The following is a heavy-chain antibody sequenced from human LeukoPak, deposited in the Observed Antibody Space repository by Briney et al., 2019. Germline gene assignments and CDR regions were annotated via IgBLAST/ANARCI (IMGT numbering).Heavy chain of an antibody. V-gene: IGHV1-2*02. J-gene: IGHJ3*02. CDR2: INPKGGGT. CDR3: ARNLWFGESSDAFDM. Sequence: ASVKVSCKASGYTFTNYYMHWVRQAPGQGLEWMGWINPKGGGTNYAQKFQGRVTMTRDTSISTAYMEMSRLRSDDTAVYYCARNLWFGESSDAFDMWGQGTMVTVSS. CDR1: GYTFTNYY. D-gene: IGHD3-10*01.